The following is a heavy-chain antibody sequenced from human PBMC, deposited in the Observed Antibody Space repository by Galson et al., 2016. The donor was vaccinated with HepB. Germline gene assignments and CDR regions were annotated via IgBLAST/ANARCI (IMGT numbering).Heavy chain of an antibody. J-gene: IGHJ6*02. Sequence: SLRLSCAASGFTLSDYWMTWVRQAPGKGLEWVANINEDGNIKLYVNSVKGRFTISRDNTRNSVYLEMNSLSGDDTAVYYCARLGRPYGLDVWGHGTTVTVSS. CDR3: ARLGRPYGLDV. CDR2: INEDGNIK. V-gene: IGHV3-7*01. CDR1: GFTLSDYW.